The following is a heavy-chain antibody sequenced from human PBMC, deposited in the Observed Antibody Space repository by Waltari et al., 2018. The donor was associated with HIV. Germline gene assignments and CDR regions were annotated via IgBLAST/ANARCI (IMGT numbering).Heavy chain of an antibody. J-gene: IGHJ4*02. D-gene: IGHD3-10*02. V-gene: IGHV1-18*01. CDR3: ARGNSMLRMAELDY. CDR1: GFNFSNYA. CDR2: VSAYNRIT. Sequence: QVNLVQSGAEVKKPGASVKISCEASGFNFSNYAINWVRQAPGQGLEWMGWVSAYNRITKYAEKDQGRVTSTTDTSTNTAYMEIRSLRSDDTAVYFCARGNSMLRMAELDYWGQGTLVTVSS.